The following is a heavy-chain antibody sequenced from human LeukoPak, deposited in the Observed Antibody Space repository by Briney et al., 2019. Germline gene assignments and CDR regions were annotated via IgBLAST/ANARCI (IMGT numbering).Heavy chain of an antibody. CDR2: IKPNSGGT. CDR1: GYTFSDYY. D-gene: IGHD6-13*01. Sequence: ASVKVSCKASGYTFSDYYMYWVRQAPGQGLEWMGWIKPNSGGTNYAQKFQGRVTMTRDTSINTAYMELSGLRFDDTAVYYCARARFSSSWYVLYFDYWGQGILVTVSS. V-gene: IGHV1-2*02. CDR3: ARARFSSSWYVLYFDY. J-gene: IGHJ4*02.